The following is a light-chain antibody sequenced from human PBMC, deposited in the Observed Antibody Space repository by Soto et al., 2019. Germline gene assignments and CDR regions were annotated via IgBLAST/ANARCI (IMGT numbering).Light chain of an antibody. J-gene: IGLJ3*02. CDR3: SAWDDSLSGPV. CDR1: SSNTGSNY. Sequence: QAVVTQPPSASGTPGQRVTISCSGSSSNTGSNYVYWYRQLPGTAPNVLIYRNDERPSGVPDRFSGSKSGSSASLAISGLRSEDEADYYCSAWDDSLSGPVFGRGTKLTV. CDR2: RND. V-gene: IGLV1-47*01.